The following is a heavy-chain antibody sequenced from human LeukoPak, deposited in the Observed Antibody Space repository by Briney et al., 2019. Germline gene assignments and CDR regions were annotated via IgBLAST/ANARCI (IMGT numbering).Heavy chain of an antibody. CDR3: ARDPDSSGYYSTGGWFDP. D-gene: IGHD3-22*01. CDR2: IWYDGSNK. Sequence: PGRSLRLSCAASGFTFSSYGMHWVRQAPGKGLEWVAVIWYDGSNKYYADPVKGRFTISRDNSENTLYLQMNSLRAEDTAVYYCARDPDSSGYYSTGGWFDPWGQGTLVTVSS. J-gene: IGHJ5*02. V-gene: IGHV3-33*01. CDR1: GFTFSSYG.